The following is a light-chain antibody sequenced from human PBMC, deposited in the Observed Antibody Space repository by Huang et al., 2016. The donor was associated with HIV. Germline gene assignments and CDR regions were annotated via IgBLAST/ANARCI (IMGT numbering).Light chain of an antibody. J-gene: IGKJ2*01. CDR3: QQSYSTPRYT. V-gene: IGKV1-39*01. Sequence: DIQMTQSPSSLSASVGDRVTITCRASQSISNYLNWFQHKSGKAPKLLIYAASTLQSGVPSRFSGSGSGTDFTLTINGLQPEDFATYYCQQSYSTPRYTFGQGTKLEI. CDR2: AAS. CDR1: QSISNY.